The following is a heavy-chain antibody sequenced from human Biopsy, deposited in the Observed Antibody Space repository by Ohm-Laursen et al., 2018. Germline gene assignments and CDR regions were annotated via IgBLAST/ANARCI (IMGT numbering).Heavy chain of an antibody. D-gene: IGHD3-22*01. Sequence: PTQTLTLTFTFSGFSLNSYRVGVGWIRQPPGKALEWLALIYWDDDKRYNASLKSRLTVTKDTSKNQVVLTMTNMDPVDTGTYYCAHSLLLDSFDSRGMGFDFWGQGTLVTVSS. V-gene: IGHV2-5*02. CDR3: AHSLLLDSFDSRGMGFDF. CDR2: IYWDDDK. CDR1: GFSLNSYRVG. J-gene: IGHJ4*02.